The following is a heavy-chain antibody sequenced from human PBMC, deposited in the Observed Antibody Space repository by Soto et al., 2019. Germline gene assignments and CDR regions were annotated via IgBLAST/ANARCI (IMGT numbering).Heavy chain of an antibody. CDR3: ARPLGYCSGGSCYGDDAFDI. V-gene: IGHV1-69*02. J-gene: IGHJ3*02. Sequence: QVQLVQSGAEVKKPGSSVKVSCKASGGTFSSYTISWVRQAPGQGLEWMGRIIPILGIANYAQKFQGRVTITADKSTGTAYMELSSRRSEDTAVYYCARPLGYCSGGSCYGDDAFDIWGQGTMVTVSS. CDR1: GGTFSSYT. D-gene: IGHD2-15*01. CDR2: IIPILGIA.